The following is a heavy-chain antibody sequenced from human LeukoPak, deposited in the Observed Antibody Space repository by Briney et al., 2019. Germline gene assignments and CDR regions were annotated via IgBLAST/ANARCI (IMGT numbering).Heavy chain of an antibody. V-gene: IGHV3-30*03. CDR2: VSSDGSIK. D-gene: IGHD6-13*01. Sequence: PGGSLRLSCVASGFTFSSYGIHWVRQAPGKGLEWVAVVSSDGSIKYNADSAKGRFTIFRDTSKNTVYLQMNSLGAEDTAFYYCARGYSSSWLGYFDYWGQGTLVTVSS. CDR3: ARGYSSSWLGYFDY. J-gene: IGHJ4*02. CDR1: GFTFSSYG.